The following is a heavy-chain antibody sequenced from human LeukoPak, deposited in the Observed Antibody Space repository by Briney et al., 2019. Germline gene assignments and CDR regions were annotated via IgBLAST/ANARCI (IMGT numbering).Heavy chain of an antibody. Sequence: GGSLRLSCAASGYTFSSFGVNWVRQAPGKGLEWVAGISYDGSNKYYVDSAKGRFTISRDNSKNMLYLEMNSLRTEDTAVYYCARGREKYSSGWEFGYWGQGTLVTVSS. CDR2: ISYDGSNK. V-gene: IGHV3-30*03. D-gene: IGHD6-19*01. CDR1: GYTFSSFG. J-gene: IGHJ4*02. CDR3: ARGREKYSSGWEFGY.